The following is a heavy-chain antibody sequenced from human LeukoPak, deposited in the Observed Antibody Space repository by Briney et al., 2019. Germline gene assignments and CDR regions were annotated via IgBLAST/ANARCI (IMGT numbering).Heavy chain of an antibody. CDR1: GFTFSSYE. J-gene: IGHJ4*02. D-gene: IGHD6-6*01. CDR3: ATNNSSSSVEDPFDY. CDR2: ILYDGSKK. Sequence: GGSLRLSCAASGFTFSSYEMHWVRQAPGKGLEWVAFILYDGSKKYFADSVKGRFTISRDNSKNTLYLQMNSLRAEDTAVYYCATNNSSSSVEDPFDYWGQGTLVTVSS. V-gene: IGHV3-30*04.